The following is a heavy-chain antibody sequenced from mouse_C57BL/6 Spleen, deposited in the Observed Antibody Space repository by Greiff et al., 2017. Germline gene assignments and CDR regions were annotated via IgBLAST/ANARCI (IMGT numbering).Heavy chain of an antibody. CDR1: GYTFTSYW. D-gene: IGHD2-2*01. CDR3: ARYGYDGSFPFAY. CDR2: IHPNSGST. Sequence: QVQLQQPGAELVKPGASVKLSCKASGYTFTSYWMHWVKQRPGQGLEWIGMIHPNSGSTNYNEKFKSKATLTVDKSSSTAYMQLSSLTSEDSAVYYCARYGYDGSFPFAYWGQGTLVTVSA. J-gene: IGHJ3*01. V-gene: IGHV1-64*01.